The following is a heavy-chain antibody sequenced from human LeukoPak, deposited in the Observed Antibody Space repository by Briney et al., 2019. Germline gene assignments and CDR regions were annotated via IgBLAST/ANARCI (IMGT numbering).Heavy chain of an antibody. V-gene: IGHV3-11*04. D-gene: IGHD3-10*01. Sequence: PGGSLRLSCAASGFTFSDYYMSWIRQAPGKGLEWVSYISSSGSTIYYADSVKGRFTISRDNAKNSLYLQMNSLRAEDTAVYYCARDWGYYGSGSYYLRGGRFDYWGQGTLVTVSS. CDR1: GFTFSDYY. J-gene: IGHJ4*02. CDR3: ARDWGYYGSGSYYLRGGRFDY. CDR2: ISSSGSTI.